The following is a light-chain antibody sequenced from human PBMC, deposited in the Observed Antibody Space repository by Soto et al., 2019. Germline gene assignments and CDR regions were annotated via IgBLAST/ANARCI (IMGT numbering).Light chain of an antibody. Sequence: QSVLTQPPSASGCPGQSVTISCTGTSSDVGGYNYVSWYQQHPGKAPKLMIYEVSKRPSGVPDRFSGSKSGNTAPLTVSGLQAEDEADYYCSSYAGSNNYVLGTGTKVTVL. J-gene: IGLJ1*01. CDR2: EVS. V-gene: IGLV2-8*01. CDR3: SSYAGSNNYV. CDR1: SSDVGGYNY.